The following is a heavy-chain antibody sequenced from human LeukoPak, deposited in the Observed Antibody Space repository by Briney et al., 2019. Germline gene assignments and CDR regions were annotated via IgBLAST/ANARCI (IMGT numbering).Heavy chain of an antibody. CDR3: AREPHYDFWSDSNWFDP. J-gene: IGHJ5*02. V-gene: IGHV4-31*03. CDR2: IYYSGST. CDR1: GGSISSGGYY. Sequence: SETLSLTCTVSGGSISSGGYYWSWIRQHPGKGLEWIGYIYYSGSTYYNPSLKSRGTISVDTSKNQFSLKLSSVTDADTAVYYCAREPHYDFWSDSNWFDPWGQGTLVTICS. D-gene: IGHD3-3*01.